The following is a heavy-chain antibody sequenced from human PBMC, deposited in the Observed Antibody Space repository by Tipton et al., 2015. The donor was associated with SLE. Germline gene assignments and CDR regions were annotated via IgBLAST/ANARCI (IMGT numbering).Heavy chain of an antibody. CDR3: ARERTLDY. V-gene: IGHV3-48*01. D-gene: IGHD2-2*01. CDR1: GGSISSSSYY. Sequence: LSLTCTVSGGSISSSSYYWGWVRQAPGKGLEWVSYISSSTSTIYYADSVKGRFTISRDNAKNSLYLQMNSLRAEDTAVYYCARERTLDYWGQGTLVTVSS. CDR2: ISSSTSTI. J-gene: IGHJ4*02.